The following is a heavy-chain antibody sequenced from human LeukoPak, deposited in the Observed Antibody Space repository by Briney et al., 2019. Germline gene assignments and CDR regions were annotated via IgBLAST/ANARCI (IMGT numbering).Heavy chain of an antibody. D-gene: IGHD1-1*01. CDR3: ARVDDPVKNFDY. Sequence: SETLSLTCAVYGGSFSGYYWSWIRQPPGKGLGWIGEINHSGSTNYNPSLKSRVTISVDTSKNQFSLKLSSVTAADTAVYYCARVDDPVKNFDYWDQGTLVTVSS. CDR1: GGSFSGYY. V-gene: IGHV4-34*01. J-gene: IGHJ4*02. CDR2: INHSGST.